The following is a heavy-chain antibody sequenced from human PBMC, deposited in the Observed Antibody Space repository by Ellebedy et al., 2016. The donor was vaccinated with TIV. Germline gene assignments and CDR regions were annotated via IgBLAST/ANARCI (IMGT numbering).Heavy chain of an antibody. CDR2: INHSGST. D-gene: IGHD1-14*01. J-gene: IGHJ6*03. CDR3: VRTYYYYYYMDV. V-gene: IGHV4-34*01. CDR1: GGSFSGYY. Sequence: SETLSLXCAVYGGSFSGYYWSWIRQPPGKGLEWIGEINHSGSTNYNPSLKSRVTISVDTSKNQFSLKLSSVTAADTAVYYCVRTYYYYYYMDVWGKGTTVTVSS.